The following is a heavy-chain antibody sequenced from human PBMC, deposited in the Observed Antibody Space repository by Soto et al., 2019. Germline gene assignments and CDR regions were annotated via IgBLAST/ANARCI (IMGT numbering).Heavy chain of an antibody. CDR2: IIASFGTA. D-gene: IGHD3-10*01. CDR3: EGGRGAV. Sequence: QVQLVQSGAEAKKPGSSVKVSCKASGGTFSTYTISWVRQAPGQGLEWMGGIIASFGTADYAQNFQGRVTISADQSTSTAYLELNCLRAEDTAVYYCEGGRGAVWGQGTLVTVSS. J-gene: IGHJ4*02. CDR1: GGTFSTYT. V-gene: IGHV1-69*01.